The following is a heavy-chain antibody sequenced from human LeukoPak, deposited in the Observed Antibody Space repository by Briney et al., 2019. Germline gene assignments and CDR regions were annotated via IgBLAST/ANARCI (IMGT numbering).Heavy chain of an antibody. J-gene: IGHJ4*02. D-gene: IGHD5-12*01. V-gene: IGHV3-74*01. CDR3: GRDRYGVALVDN. Sequence: GGSLRLSCAASGFTFSSYWMSWVRQAPGKGLVWVSHINSDGSSTTYADSVKGRFTISRDNAKNTLYLQMNSLGAEDTAVYYCGRDRYGVALVDNWGQGTLVTVSS. CDR1: GFTFSSYW. CDR2: INSDGSST.